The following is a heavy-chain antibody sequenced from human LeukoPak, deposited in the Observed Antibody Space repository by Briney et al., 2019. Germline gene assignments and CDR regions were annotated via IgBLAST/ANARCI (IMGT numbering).Heavy chain of an antibody. Sequence: ASVKVSCKASGYTFTGYYMHWVRQDPGQGLEWMGWINPNSGGTNYAQKFQGRVTMTRDTSISTAYMDLSRLRSDDTAVYYCARRREGTPGSFDYWGQGTLVTVSS. CDR3: ARRREGTPGSFDY. J-gene: IGHJ4*02. D-gene: IGHD1-1*01. CDR1: GYTFTGYY. CDR2: INPNSGGT. V-gene: IGHV1-2*02.